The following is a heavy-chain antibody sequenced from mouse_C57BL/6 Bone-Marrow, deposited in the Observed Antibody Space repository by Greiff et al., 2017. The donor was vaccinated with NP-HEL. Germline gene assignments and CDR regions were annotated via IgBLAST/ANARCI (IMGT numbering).Heavy chain of an antibody. Sequence: EVQLQESGPELVKPGASVKIPCKASGYTFTDYNMDWVKQSHGKSLEWIGDINPNNGGTIYNQKFKGKATLTVDKSSSTAYMELRSLTSEDTAVYYCARPSYYYSNYPYYAMDYWGQGTSVTVSS. D-gene: IGHD2-5*01. V-gene: IGHV1-18*01. CDR2: INPNNGGT. J-gene: IGHJ4*01. CDR3: ARPSYYYSNYPYYAMDY. CDR1: GYTFTDYN.